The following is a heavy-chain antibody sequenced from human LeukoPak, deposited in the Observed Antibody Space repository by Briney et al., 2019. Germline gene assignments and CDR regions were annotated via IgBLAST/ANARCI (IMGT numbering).Heavy chain of an antibody. CDR3: ARGSGMVRGALFY. D-gene: IGHD3-10*01. Sequence: PGGSLRLSCAASGFTFSSYAMSWVRQAPGKGLEWVSAISGSGGNTYYADSVKGRFTISRDNSKNTLYLQMNSLRAEDTAVYYCARGSGMVRGALFYWGQGTLVTVSS. V-gene: IGHV3-23*01. CDR1: GFTFSSYA. J-gene: IGHJ4*02. CDR2: ISGSGGNT.